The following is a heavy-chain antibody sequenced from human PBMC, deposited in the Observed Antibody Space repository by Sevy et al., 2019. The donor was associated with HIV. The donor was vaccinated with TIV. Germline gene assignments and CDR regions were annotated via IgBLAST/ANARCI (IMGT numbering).Heavy chain of an antibody. CDR3: ALERLSSDVAEYFQN. Sequence: GESLKISCAASGFTFNRYSMHWVRQAPGKGLEWLATISFDATNKHYPDSVKGRFTISRDNFQNSLFLQMDSLRPEDTAVYYCALERLSSDVAEYFQNWGQGTLVTVSS. CDR2: ISFDATNK. CDR1: GFTFNRYS. J-gene: IGHJ1*01. V-gene: IGHV3-30-3*01. D-gene: IGHD1-1*01.